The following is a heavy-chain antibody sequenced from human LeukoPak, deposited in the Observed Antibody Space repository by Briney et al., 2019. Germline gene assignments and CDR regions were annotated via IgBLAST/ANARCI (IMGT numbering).Heavy chain of an antibody. CDR3: VKGGVQTVVVTASFYY. J-gene: IGHJ4*02. V-gene: IGHV3-64D*06. CDR2: IGSNGGSA. D-gene: IGHD2-21*02. Sequence: GGSLRLSCSASGFTFSSYAMHWVRQAPGKGLEYVSAIGSNGGSAYYADSVKGRFTISRDNSKNTLYLQMSSLRAEDTAVYYCVKGGVQTVVVTASFYYWGQGTLVTVSS. CDR1: GFTFSSYA.